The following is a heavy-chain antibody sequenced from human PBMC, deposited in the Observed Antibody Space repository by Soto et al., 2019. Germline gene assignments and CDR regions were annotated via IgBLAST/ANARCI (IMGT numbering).Heavy chain of an antibody. V-gene: IGHV3-7*01. J-gene: IGHJ6*02. CDR1: GFTFSSYW. D-gene: IGHD2-2*01. CDR3: ARDRLFCSSTSCSASGYYGMDV. CDR2: IKQDGSEK. Sequence: GGSLRLSCAASGFTFSSYWMSWVRQAPGKGLEWVANIKQDGSEKYYVDSVKGRFTISRDNAKNSLYLQMNSLRAEDTAVYSCARDRLFCSSTSCSASGYYGMDVWGQGTTVTVSS.